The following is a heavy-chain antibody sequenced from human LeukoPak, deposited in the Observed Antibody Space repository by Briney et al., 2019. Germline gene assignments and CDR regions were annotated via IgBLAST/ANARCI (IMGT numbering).Heavy chain of an antibody. Sequence: GGSLRLSCAASGFAFSSYGMSWVRQAPGKGLEWVSDISGTGGNTYYAESVKGRFTISRDNSKNTLYLQMDSLRAEDTAIYYCAFPAHHWLVRGAFDIWGQGTMVTVSS. CDR2: ISGTGGNT. J-gene: IGHJ3*02. D-gene: IGHD6-19*01. CDR3: AFPAHHWLVRGAFDI. CDR1: GFAFSSYG. V-gene: IGHV3-23*01.